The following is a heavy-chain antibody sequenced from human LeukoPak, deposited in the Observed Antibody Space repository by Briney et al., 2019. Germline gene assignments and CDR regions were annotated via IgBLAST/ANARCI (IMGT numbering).Heavy chain of an antibody. CDR3: TRDKLELRQFDY. CDR2: IKSKPEGGAI. CDR1: GFTFSNAW. V-gene: IGHV3-15*01. D-gene: IGHD1-26*01. J-gene: IGHJ4*02. Sequence: GGSLRLSCAASGFTFSNAWMSWVRQAPGKGLEWVGRIKSKPEGGAIDYAAPVKGRFIISRDDSKDMLYLQMNSLKTEDIGVYYCTRDKLELRQFDYWGQGTLVTVSS.